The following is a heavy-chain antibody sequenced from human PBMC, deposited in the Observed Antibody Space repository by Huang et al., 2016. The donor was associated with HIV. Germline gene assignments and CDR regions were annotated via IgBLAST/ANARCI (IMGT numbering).Heavy chain of an antibody. CDR3: ARGFQAKPGDY. Sequence: EVHLVESGGGLVRPGRSLRLSCAASGFTFRSYWMNWVRQAPGRGLEGVANINVDGSERFYVDSVRGRFTISRDNANNSVSLQLNSLKAEDTGVYYCARGFQAKPGDYWGQGTLVTVSS. CDR2: INVDGSER. V-gene: IGHV3-7*01. J-gene: IGHJ4*02. CDR1: GFTFRSYW.